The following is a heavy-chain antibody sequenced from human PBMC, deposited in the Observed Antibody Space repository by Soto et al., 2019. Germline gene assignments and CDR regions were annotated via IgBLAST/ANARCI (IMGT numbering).Heavy chain of an antibody. CDR3: ARSGYSSHGMDV. CDR2: IYPGDSDS. J-gene: IGHJ6*02. CDR1: GYSFTTSW. D-gene: IGHD5-12*01. V-gene: IGHV5-51*01. Sequence: GESLKISCKGSGYSFTTSWIGWVRQMPGKGLEWMGIIYPGDSDSSYSPSFQGQVTISADKSTGIAYLQWSSLKASDTAMYYCARSGYSSHGMDVWGQGTTVTVSS.